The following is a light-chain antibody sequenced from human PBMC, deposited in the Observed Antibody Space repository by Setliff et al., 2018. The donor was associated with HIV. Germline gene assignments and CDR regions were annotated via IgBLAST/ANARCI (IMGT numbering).Light chain of an antibody. Sequence: EIVLTQSPGTLSLSPGERATLSCRASQSVSRSYLAWYQQKPGQPPRLFIYGASSRGTGIPDRFTGSGSGTDFTLTISRLEPEDFAVYYCRQYGTSPWTFGQGTKVDIK. J-gene: IGKJ1*01. CDR3: RQYGTSPWT. CDR1: QSVSRSY. V-gene: IGKV3-20*01. CDR2: GAS.